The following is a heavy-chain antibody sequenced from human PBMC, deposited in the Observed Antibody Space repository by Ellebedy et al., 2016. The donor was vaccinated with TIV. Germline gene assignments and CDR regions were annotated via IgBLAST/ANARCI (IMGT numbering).Heavy chain of an antibody. CDR1: GFTFSIYA. CDR3: AKDQGYKMDDYFDY. CDR2: ISGSGDRT. D-gene: IGHD5-18*01. J-gene: IGHJ4*02. V-gene: IGHV3-23*01. Sequence: PGGSLRLSCAVSGFTFSIYAMSWVSQAPGKGLEWVSLISGSGDRTYYVDSVKGRFTISRDNSKNTLYLQINSLRPEDTAVYYCAKDQGYKMDDYFDYWGQGTLVTVSS.